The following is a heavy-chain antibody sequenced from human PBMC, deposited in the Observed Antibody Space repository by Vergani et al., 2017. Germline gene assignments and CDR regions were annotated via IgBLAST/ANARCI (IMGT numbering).Heavy chain of an antibody. CDR2: LYYSGSP. CDR3: ARHSTVEWLVKLGWIDP. Sequence: QLQLQESGPGLVKPSATLSLNCSVSGASIRSSIYYWGWIRQPPGKGQEWIASLYYSGSPYYNPSLKSRVTISVDTYKNHFSLKLSSVTAADTAVYFCARHSTVEWLVKLGWIDPWGQGILVTVSS. CDR1: GASIRSSIYY. D-gene: IGHD6-19*01. J-gene: IGHJ5*02. V-gene: IGHV4-39*01.